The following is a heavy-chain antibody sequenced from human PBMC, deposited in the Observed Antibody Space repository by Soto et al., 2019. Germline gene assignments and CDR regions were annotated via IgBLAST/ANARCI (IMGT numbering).Heavy chain of an antibody. CDR1: GFTFSSYA. J-gene: IGHJ4*02. CDR2: ISGSGGST. CDR3: ARRGSGSYYDY. V-gene: IGHV3-23*01. Sequence: EVQLLESGGGLVQPGGSLRLSCAASGFTFSSYAMRWVRQAPGKGLEWVSAISGSGGSTYYADSVKGRFTISRDNSKNTLYLQMNSLRAGDMAVYYCARRGSGSYYDYWGQGTLVIVSS. D-gene: IGHD1-26*01.